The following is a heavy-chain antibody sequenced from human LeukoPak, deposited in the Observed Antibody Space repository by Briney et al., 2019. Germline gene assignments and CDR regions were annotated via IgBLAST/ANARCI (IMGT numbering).Heavy chain of an antibody. Sequence: GASVKVSCKASGYTFTSYGISWVRQAPGQGLEWMGWISAYNGNTNYAQKLQGRATMTTDTSTSTAYMELRSLRSDDTAVYYCARDCGTNGVCPEEVDYWGQGTLVTVSS. D-gene: IGHD2-8*01. V-gene: IGHV1-18*01. CDR2: ISAYNGNT. J-gene: IGHJ4*02. CDR1: GYTFTSYG. CDR3: ARDCGTNGVCPEEVDY.